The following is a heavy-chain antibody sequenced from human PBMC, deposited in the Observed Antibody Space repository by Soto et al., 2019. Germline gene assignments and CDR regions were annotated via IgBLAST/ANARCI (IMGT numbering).Heavy chain of an antibody. CDR1: GGTFSSYA. CDR2: IIPIFGTA. J-gene: IGHJ6*02. D-gene: IGHD4-17*01. Sequence: QVQLVQSGAEVKKPGSSVKVSCKASGGTFSSYAISWVRQAPGQGLEWMGGIIPIFGTANYAQKFQGRVTITADEATSTAYMELSSLRSEDTAVYYCARPRPEVTTGGYYYGMDVWGQGTTVTVSS. V-gene: IGHV1-69*12. CDR3: ARPRPEVTTGGYYYGMDV.